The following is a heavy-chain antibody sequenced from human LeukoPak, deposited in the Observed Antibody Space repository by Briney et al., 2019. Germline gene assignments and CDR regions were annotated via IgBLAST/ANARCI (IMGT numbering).Heavy chain of an antibody. V-gene: IGHV4-59*01. Sequence: PSETLSLTCTVSGDSFNSYYWSWIRQPPGKELEWIGYMYYSGSSNYNPSLKSRVTMAVDTSKNQFSLKLSSVTTADTAVYYCARVLWFGELSKYYFDYWGPGTLVTVSS. CDR3: ARVLWFGELSKYYFDY. CDR2: MYYSGSS. D-gene: IGHD3-10*01. CDR1: GDSFNSYY. J-gene: IGHJ4*02.